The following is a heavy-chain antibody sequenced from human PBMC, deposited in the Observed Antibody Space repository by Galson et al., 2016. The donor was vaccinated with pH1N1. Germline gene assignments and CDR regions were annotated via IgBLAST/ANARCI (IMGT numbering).Heavy chain of an antibody. CDR3: ARTRGYSYGSLDY. CDR1: GFTFSDYY. CDR2: ISSSSIYT. V-gene: IGHV3-11*06. J-gene: IGHJ4*02. D-gene: IGHD5-18*01. Sequence: SLRLSCAASGFTFSDYYMSWIRQAPGKGLEWVSYISSSSIYTHYADSVKGRFTISRDNARNSLYRQMNSLRAEDAAVYYCARTRGYSYGSLDYWGQGTLVTVSS.